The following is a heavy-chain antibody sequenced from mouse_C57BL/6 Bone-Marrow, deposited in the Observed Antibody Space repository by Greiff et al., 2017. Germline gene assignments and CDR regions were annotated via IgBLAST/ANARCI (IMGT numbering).Heavy chain of an antibody. CDR2: IYPGGGYT. CDR3: ARSNWDVDFDY. CDR1: GYTFTNYW. V-gene: IGHV1-63*01. D-gene: IGHD4-1*02. J-gene: IGHJ2*01. Sequence: VQLQQSGAELVRPGTSVKMSCKASGYTFTNYWIGWAKQRPGRGLGWIGDIYPGGGYTNYNEKFKGKATLTADKSSSTAYMQFSSLTSEDAAIYYCARSNWDVDFDYWGQGTTLTVSS.